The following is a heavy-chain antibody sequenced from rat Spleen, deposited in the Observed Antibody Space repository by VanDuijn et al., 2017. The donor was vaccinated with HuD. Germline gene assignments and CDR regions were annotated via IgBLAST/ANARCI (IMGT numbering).Heavy chain of an antibody. CDR2: VWYDGDT. CDR1: GFSLTSYN. Sequence: QVQLKESGPGLVQPSQTLSLTCTVAGFSLTSYNVHWVRQPPGKGPEWMGRVWYDGDTAYNSALKSRLSISRDTSKSQVFLKMSSLQTEDTATYYCARGDYGPWFAYWGQGTLVTVSS. V-gene: IGHV2-32*01. J-gene: IGHJ3*01. D-gene: IGHD1-11*01. CDR3: ARGDYGPWFAY.